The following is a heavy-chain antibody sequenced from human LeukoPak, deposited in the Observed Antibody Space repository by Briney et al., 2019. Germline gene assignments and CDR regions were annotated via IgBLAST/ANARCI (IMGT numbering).Heavy chain of an antibody. J-gene: IGHJ4*02. CDR3: AKDVGATV. V-gene: IGHV3-9*01. D-gene: IGHD1-26*01. CDR2: ISWNSGSI. CDR1: GFTFSDYY. Sequence: GGSLRLSCAASGFTFSDYYMSWIRQAPGKGLEWVSGISWNSGSIGYADSVKGRFTISRDNAKNSLYLQMNSLRAEDTALYYCAKDVGATVWGQGTLVTVSS.